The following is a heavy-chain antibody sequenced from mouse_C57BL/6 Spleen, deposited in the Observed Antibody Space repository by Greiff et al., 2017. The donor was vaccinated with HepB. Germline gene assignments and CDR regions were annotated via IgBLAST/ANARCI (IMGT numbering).Heavy chain of an antibody. J-gene: IGHJ3*01. Sequence: EVKLMESGPELVKPGASVKISCKASGYSFTGYYMNWVKQSPEKSLEWIGEINPSTGGTTYNQKFKAKATLTVDKSSSTAYMQLKSLTSEDSAVYYCAGDYDGFAYWGQGTLVTVSA. CDR1: GYSFTGYY. V-gene: IGHV1-42*01. CDR2: INPSTGGT. D-gene: IGHD2-4*01. CDR3: AGDYDGFAY.